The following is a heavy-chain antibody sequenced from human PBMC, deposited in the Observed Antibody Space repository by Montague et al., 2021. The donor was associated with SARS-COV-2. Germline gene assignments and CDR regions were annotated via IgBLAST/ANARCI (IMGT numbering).Heavy chain of an antibody. J-gene: IGHJ4*02. CDR2: INWXDEK. V-gene: IGHV2-70*01. CDR1: GFSLTTSRMC. CDR3: ARTPHGDYSALFDY. D-gene: IGHD4-17*01. Sequence: PALVKPTQTLTLTCTFSGFSLTTSRMCVRWIRQSPGKALEWLALINWXDEKYYSTSLKARLTISKDTSKNQVVLTMTNMDPLDTATYYCARTPHGDYSALFDYWGQGILVTVSP.